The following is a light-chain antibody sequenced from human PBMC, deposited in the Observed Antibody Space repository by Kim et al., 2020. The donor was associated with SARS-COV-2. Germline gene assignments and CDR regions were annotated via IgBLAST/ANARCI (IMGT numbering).Light chain of an antibody. CDR3: SSYTTSTTRL. Sequence: QSALTQPASVSGSPGQSITISCSGSSSDVGGYNYVSWYQQHKGKAPKLIIYDVGTRPSGVSYRFSGSKSGNTASLTISGLQTEDEADYYCSSYTTSTTRLFGGGTQLTVL. J-gene: IGLJ2*01. CDR2: DVG. CDR1: SSDVGGYNY. V-gene: IGLV2-14*03.